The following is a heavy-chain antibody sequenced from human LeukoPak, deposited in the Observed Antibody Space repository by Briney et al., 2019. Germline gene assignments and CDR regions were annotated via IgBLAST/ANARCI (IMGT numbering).Heavy chain of an antibody. Sequence: GGSLRLSCAASGFTFSSFGMTWVRQAPGKGLEWVSSISGSGGITYYADSVKGRFTISRDNSKNTLYLQMNSLRAEDTAVYYCAKDLESHIVVVTAFGPSDAFDIWGQGTMVTVSS. D-gene: IGHD2-21*02. CDR2: ISGSGGIT. J-gene: IGHJ3*02. CDR1: GFTFSSFG. V-gene: IGHV3-23*01. CDR3: AKDLESHIVVVTAFGPSDAFDI.